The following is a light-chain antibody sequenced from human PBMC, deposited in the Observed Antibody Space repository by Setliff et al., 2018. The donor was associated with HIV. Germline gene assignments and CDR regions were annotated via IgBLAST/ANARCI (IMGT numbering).Light chain of an antibody. CDR3: CSYAGSYTFV. CDR2: DVS. V-gene: IGLV2-11*01. CDR1: SSDVGGYNY. Sequence: SALTQPRSVSGSPGQSVTISCTGTSSDVGGYNYVSWYQQHPGKAPKLMIYDVSKRPSGVPDRFSGSKSGNTASLTIYGLQAEDEADYNCCSYAGSYTFVFGTGTKVTVL. J-gene: IGLJ1*01.